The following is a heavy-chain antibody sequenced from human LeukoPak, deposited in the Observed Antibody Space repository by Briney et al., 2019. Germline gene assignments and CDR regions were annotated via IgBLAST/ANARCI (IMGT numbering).Heavy chain of an antibody. CDR3: AKHDSSGSVDY. J-gene: IGHJ4*02. V-gene: IGHV3-48*01. CDR1: GFTFSTYN. D-gene: IGHD3-22*01. Sequence: GGSLRLSCAGSGFTFSTYNMNWVRQTPGKGPEWISTISTRSTTIYYADSVKGRFTISRDNSKNTLYLQMNSLRAEDTAVYYCAKHDSSGSVDYWGQGTLVTVSS. CDR2: ISTRSTTI.